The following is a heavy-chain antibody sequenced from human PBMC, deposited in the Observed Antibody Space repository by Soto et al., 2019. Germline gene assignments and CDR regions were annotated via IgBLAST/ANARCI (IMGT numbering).Heavy chain of an antibody. CDR3: ARVDYYDSSGHYGY. V-gene: IGHV1-18*04. D-gene: IGHD3-22*01. CDR1: GYTFTIYG. CDR2: ISGYNGNT. Sequence: QVQLVQSGAEVKKPGASVKVSCKASGYTFTIYGISWVRQAPGQGLEWMGWISGYNGNTDYAQNLQDRVTLTTDASTSSVYMELRSRRSDDTAVYYCARVDYYDSSGHYGYWGQGTLITVSS. J-gene: IGHJ4*02.